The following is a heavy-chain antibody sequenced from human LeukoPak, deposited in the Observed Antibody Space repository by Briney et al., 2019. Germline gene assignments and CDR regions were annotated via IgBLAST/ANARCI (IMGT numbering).Heavy chain of an antibody. CDR3: ARFADIVATGDY. CDR2: IYPGGGST. V-gene: IGHV1-46*01. CDR1: GYTFTSYY. Sequence: ASVKVSCKASGYTFTSYYIHWVRQAPGQGLEWMGIIYPGGGSTSYAQKFQGRVTMTRDMSTSTVYMELSSLRSEDTAVYYCARFADIVATGDYWGQGTLVTVSS. D-gene: IGHD5-12*01. J-gene: IGHJ4*02.